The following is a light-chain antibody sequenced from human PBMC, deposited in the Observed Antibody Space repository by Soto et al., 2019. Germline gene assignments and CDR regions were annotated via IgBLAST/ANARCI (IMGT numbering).Light chain of an antibody. CDR3: QSYDSSLSSWV. Sequence: QSVLTQPPSVSGAPGQRVTISCTGSSSNIGAGYDVHWYQQLPGTAPKVLIYGNSNRPSGVPDRFSGSRSGTSASLAITGLQAEDEADYYCQSYDSSLSSWVFGTGTKVTVL. CDR2: GNS. J-gene: IGLJ1*01. CDR1: SSNIGAGYD. V-gene: IGLV1-40*01.